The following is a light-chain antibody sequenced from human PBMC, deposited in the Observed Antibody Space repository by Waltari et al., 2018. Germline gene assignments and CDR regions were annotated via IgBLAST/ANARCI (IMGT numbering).Light chain of an antibody. V-gene: IGLV2-14*03. Sequence: QSALTQPASVSGSPGQSITISCTGTVSDIGASNHVSWFQQHPGKVPNLMVYDVTNRPSGVSNRFSGSKSGNTASLTISGLQAEDEAYYYCSSYTTSSTVVFGGGTKLTVL. CDR2: DVT. J-gene: IGLJ3*02. CDR1: VSDIGASNH. CDR3: SSYTTSSTVV.